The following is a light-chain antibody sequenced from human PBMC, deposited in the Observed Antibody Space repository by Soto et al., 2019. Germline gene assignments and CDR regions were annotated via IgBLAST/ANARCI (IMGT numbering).Light chain of an antibody. V-gene: IGKV3-15*01. Sequence: EVVMTRSPATLSVSPGERATLSCRASQSVNANLAWYQQKPGQAPRLLIHGASNRATGIPARFSGSGFGTEFILTISSLQSEDFAVYYCQQDNTWLWTFGQGTKVEI. CDR2: GAS. J-gene: IGKJ1*01. CDR3: QQDNTWLWT. CDR1: QSVNAN.